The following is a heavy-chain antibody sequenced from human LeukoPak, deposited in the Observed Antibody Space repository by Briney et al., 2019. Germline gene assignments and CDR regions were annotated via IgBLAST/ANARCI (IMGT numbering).Heavy chain of an antibody. CDR1: GFTFDDYA. Sequence: GGSLRLSCAASGFTFDDYAMHWVRQAPGKGLEWVSGISWNSGSIGYADSVKGRFTISRDNAKNSLYLQMNSLRAEDTALYYCAKDIGSSSWYHPTWFDPWGQGTLVTVSS. V-gene: IGHV3-9*01. D-gene: IGHD6-13*01. CDR3: AKDIGSSSWYHPTWFDP. J-gene: IGHJ5*02. CDR2: ISWNSGSI.